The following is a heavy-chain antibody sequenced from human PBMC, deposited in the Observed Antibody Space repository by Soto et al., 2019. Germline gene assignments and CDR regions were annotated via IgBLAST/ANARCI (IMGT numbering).Heavy chain of an antibody. CDR3: AKISISRLELRSANWFDP. CDR2: ISGSGGST. CDR1: GFTFSSYA. D-gene: IGHD1-7*01. J-gene: IGHJ5*02. Sequence: GGSLRLSCAASGFTFSSYAMSWVRQAPGKGLEWVSAISGSGGSTYYADSVKGRFTISRDNSKNTLYLQMNSLRAEDTAVYYCAKISISRLELRSANWFDPWGQGTLVTVSS. V-gene: IGHV3-23*01.